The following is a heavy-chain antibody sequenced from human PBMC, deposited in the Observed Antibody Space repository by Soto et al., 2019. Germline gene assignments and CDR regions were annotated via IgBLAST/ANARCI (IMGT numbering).Heavy chain of an antibody. D-gene: IGHD5-18*01. Sequence: SETLSLTCTVSGGSISSSDYHWGWIRQPPGRGLEWIGSIYYSGSTYYNPSLQNRVTISIDTSKNQVSLKVNSVTAADTAVYYCARDHPHSYGVYYFDYWGQGTPVTVSS. V-gene: IGHV4-39*07. CDR3: ARDHPHSYGVYYFDY. J-gene: IGHJ4*02. CDR2: IYYSGST. CDR1: GGSISSSDYH.